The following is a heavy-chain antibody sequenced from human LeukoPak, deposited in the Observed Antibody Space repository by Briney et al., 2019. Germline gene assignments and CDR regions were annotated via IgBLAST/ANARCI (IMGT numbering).Heavy chain of an antibody. CDR1: GGSISSYY. Sequence: SETLSLTCTVSGGSISSYYWSWIRQPPGKGLEWIGYIYHSGSTDYNPSLKSRVTISVDTSKSQFSLKLTSVTAADTAVYYCASLTTVVTAYYFDYWGQGTLVTVSS. CDR2: IYHSGST. J-gene: IGHJ4*02. V-gene: IGHV4-4*09. CDR3: ASLTTVVTAYYFDY. D-gene: IGHD4-23*01.